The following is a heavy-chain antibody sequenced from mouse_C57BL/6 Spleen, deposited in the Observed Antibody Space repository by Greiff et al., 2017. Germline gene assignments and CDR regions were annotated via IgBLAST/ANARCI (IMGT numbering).Heavy chain of an antibody. D-gene: IGHD2-4*01. CDR3: ARSGIKGYFDY. J-gene: IGHJ2*01. CDR2: IYPGDGDT. CDR1: GYAFSSSW. Sequence: QVQLQQSGPELVKTGASVKISCKASGYAFSSSWMNWVKQRPGKGLEWIGRIYPGDGDTNYNGKFKGKATLTADKSSSTAYMQLSSLTSEDSAVYFCARSGIKGYFDYWGQGTTLTVSS. V-gene: IGHV1-82*01.